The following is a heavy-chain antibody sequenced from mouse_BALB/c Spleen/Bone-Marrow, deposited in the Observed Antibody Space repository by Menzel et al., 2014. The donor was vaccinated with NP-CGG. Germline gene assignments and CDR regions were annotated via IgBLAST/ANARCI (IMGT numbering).Heavy chain of an antibody. V-gene: IGHV14-3*02. D-gene: IGHD2-1*01. CDR3: ARYGNYCYAMDY. J-gene: IGHJ4*01. Sequence: EVKLVESGAELVKPGASVKLSCTASGFNIKDTYMHWVKQRPEQGLEWIGRIDPANGNTKYDPKFQGKATITVDTSSNTAYLQLSSLTSEDTAVYYCARYGNYCYAMDYWGQGTSVTVSS. CDR2: IDPANGNT. CDR1: GFNIKDTY.